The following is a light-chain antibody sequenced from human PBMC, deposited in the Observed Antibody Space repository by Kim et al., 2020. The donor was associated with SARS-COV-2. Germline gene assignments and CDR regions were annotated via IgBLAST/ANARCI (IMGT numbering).Light chain of an antibody. CDR3: QQLNSYPPYT. V-gene: IGKV1-9*01. CDR2: AAS. Sequence: IQLTQSQSSLSASVGDRVTITCRASQGISSYLAWYQQKPGKAPKLLIYAASTLQSGVPSRFSGSGSGTDFTLTISSLQPEDFATYYCQQLNSYPPYTFGQGTKLEI. CDR1: QGISSY. J-gene: IGKJ2*01.